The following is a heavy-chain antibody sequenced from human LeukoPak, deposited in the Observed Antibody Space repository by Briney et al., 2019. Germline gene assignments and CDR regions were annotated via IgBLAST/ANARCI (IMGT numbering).Heavy chain of an antibody. CDR2: IIPIFGTA. Sequence: ASVKVSCKASGGTFSSYAISWVRQAPGQGLEWMGGIIPIFGTANYAQKFQGRVTITADESTSTAYMELSSLRSEDTAVYYCARDPVPYGGISTASFDPWGQGTLVTVSS. V-gene: IGHV1-69*13. J-gene: IGHJ5*02. CDR3: ARDPVPYGGISTASFDP. D-gene: IGHD4-23*01. CDR1: GGTFSSYA.